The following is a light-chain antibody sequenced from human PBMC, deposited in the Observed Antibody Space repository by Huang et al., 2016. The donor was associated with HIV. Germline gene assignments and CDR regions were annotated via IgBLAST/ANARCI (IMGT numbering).Light chain of an antibody. CDR2: GAS. CDR3: QQYNNWAPYT. Sequence: EIVMTQSPATLSVSPGERATLSCRASQSVSSNLAWYQQKPGQAPRRLIYGASARANGSPARFSGSGSGTEFTLTISSLQSEDFAVYYCQQYNNWAPYTFGQGTKLEIK. J-gene: IGKJ2*01. V-gene: IGKV3-15*01. CDR1: QSVSSN.